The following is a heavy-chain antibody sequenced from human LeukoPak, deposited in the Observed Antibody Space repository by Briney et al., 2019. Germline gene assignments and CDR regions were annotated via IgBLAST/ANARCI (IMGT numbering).Heavy chain of an antibody. J-gene: IGHJ3*02. CDR1: GGSFSGYY. D-gene: IGHD7-27*01. CDR2: INHSGST. Sequence: SETLSLTCAVHGGSFSGYYWSWIRQPPGKGQEWIGEINHSGSTNYNPSLKSRVTISVDTSKNQFSLKLSSVTAADTAVYYCARIRGEGYAFDIWGQGTMVTVSS. CDR3: ARIRGEGYAFDI. V-gene: IGHV4-34*01.